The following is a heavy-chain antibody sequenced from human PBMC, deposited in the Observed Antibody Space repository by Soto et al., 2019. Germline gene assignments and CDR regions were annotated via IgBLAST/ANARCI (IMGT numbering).Heavy chain of an antibody. CDR2: IDPSDSYT. D-gene: IGHD3-22*01. J-gene: IGHJ6*02. CDR1: GYSFTSYW. CDR3: ASTLPYESCYYNYYYYGMDV. V-gene: IGHV5-10-1*01. Sequence: PGESLKISCKGSGYSFTSYWISWVRQMPGKGLEWMGRIDPSDSYTNYSPSFQGHVTISADKSISTAYLQWSSLKASDTAMYYCASTLPYESCYYNYYYYGMDVWGQGTTVTVSS.